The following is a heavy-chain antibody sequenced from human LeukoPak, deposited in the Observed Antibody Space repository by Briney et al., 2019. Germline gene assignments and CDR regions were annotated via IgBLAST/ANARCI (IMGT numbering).Heavy chain of an antibody. CDR3: ARVSSGYYYYYYYYMDV. CDR1: GYSISNGYY. Sequence: SETLSLTCAVSGYSISNGYYWVWIRQPPGRGLEWIGSLYHSDSAYYNPSLKSRVTISVDTSKNQFSLKLSSVTAADTAVYYCARVSSGYYYYYYYYMDVWGKGTTVTVSS. D-gene: IGHD3-22*01. CDR2: LYHSDSA. V-gene: IGHV4-38-2*01. J-gene: IGHJ6*03.